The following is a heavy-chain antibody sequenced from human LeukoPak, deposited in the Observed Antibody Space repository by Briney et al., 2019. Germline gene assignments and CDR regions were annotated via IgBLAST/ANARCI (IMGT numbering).Heavy chain of an antibody. V-gene: IGHV4-39*01. J-gene: IGHJ2*01. CDR1: GGSISSGGYY. Sequence: PSQTLSLTCTVSGGSISSGGYYWGWIRQPPGKGLEWIGSIYYSGSTYYNPSLKSRVTISVDTSKNQFSLKLSSVTAADTAVYYCARPCSGGSCLPYWYFDLWGRGTLVTVSS. CDR2: IYYSGST. D-gene: IGHD2-15*01. CDR3: ARPCSGGSCLPYWYFDL.